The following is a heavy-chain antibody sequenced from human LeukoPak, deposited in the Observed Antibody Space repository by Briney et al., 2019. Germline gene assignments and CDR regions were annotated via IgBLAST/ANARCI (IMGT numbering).Heavy chain of an antibody. CDR1: GYTFTGYY. CDR3: AREEVVPAAGYYGMDV. V-gene: IGHV1-2*02. CDR2: INPNSGGT. Sequence: GASVKVSCKASGYTFTGYYMHWVRQAPGQGLEWMGWINPNSGGTNYAQKLQGRVTMTTDTSTSTAYMELRSLRSDDTAVYYCAREEVVPAAGYYGMDVWGQGTTVTVSS. J-gene: IGHJ6*02. D-gene: IGHD2-2*01.